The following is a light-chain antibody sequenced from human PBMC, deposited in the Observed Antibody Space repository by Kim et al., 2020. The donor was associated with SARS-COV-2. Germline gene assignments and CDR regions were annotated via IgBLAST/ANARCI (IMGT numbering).Light chain of an antibody. CDR3: QVWDSSSMHWV. Sequence: PGRTAMITWGGDNFEVKSVHWYQKTTGQAPVLVISDDYDRPSGMPERFSGAKFGNTATLTTSRVEAGDEADYYCQVWDSSSMHWVFGGGTKLTVL. CDR1: NFEVKS. J-gene: IGLJ3*02. CDR2: DDY. V-gene: IGLV3-21*03.